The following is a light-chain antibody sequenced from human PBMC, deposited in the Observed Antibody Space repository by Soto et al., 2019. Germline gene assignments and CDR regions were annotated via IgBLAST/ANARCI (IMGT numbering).Light chain of an antibody. CDR2: GAS. V-gene: IGKV3-20*01. J-gene: IGKJ1*01. Sequence: VLTQSPGTLSLSPGERATLSCRASQSVSSTYLAWYQQEPGQAPRLLIYGASSRATGIPDRFSGSGSGTDFTLTISRLEPEDFAVYYCQQFGSSHRTFGQGTKVDIK. CDR1: QSVSSTY. CDR3: QQFGSSHRT.